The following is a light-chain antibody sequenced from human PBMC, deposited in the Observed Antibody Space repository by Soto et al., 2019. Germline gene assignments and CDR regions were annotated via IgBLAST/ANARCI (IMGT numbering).Light chain of an antibody. CDR3: QSFDSSLSASV. V-gene: IGLV1-40*01. CDR2: GNN. CDR1: SSNIGAGYN. Sequence: QSVLTQPPSVSGAPGQRVTISCTGSSSNIGAGYNVHWYQQLPGTAPKLLIYGNNNRPSGVPDRFFGSKSGTSASLVITGLQAEDEADYYCQSFDSSLSASVFGGGTKLTVL. J-gene: IGLJ2*01.